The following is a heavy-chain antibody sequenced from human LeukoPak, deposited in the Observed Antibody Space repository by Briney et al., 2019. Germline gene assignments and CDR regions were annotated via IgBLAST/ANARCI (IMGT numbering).Heavy chain of an antibody. CDR1: GFTFTNYW. J-gene: IGHJ4*02. Sequence: GGSLRLSCAASGFTFTNYWMSWVRQAPGKGLEWVASIKQDTSDKYYVDSVKGRFTISRDNAKNSLFLQMISLRAEDTALYYCVRDPVDYWGQGILVTVSS. V-gene: IGHV3-7*01. CDR3: VRDPVDY. CDR2: IKQDTSDK.